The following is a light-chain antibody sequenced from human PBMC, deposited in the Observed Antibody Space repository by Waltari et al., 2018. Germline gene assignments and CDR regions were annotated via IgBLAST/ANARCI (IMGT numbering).Light chain of an antibody. Sequence: QSALTQPASVSGSPGPSITISCTGTSSDVGGHHYVSWYQQHPGKAPKLIIYDVTDRPSGVSNRFSGSKFGNTASLTISGLQAEDEADYYCSSYTSSGTPYVFGTGTRVTVL. J-gene: IGLJ1*01. CDR2: DVT. CDR1: SSDVGGHHY. CDR3: SSYTSSGTPYV. V-gene: IGLV2-14*03.